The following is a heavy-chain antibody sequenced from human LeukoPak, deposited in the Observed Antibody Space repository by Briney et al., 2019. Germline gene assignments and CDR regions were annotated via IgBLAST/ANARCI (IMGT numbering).Heavy chain of an antibody. CDR1: GFTFSSYA. D-gene: IGHD3-10*01. CDR3: AKDRTVLWFGELSSYFDY. Sequence: GGSLRLSCAASGFTFSSYAMSWVRQAPGKGLEWVAFIRYDGSNKYYADSVKGRFTISRDNSKNTLYLQMNSLRAEDTAVYYCAKDRTVLWFGELSSYFDYWGQGTLVTVSS. J-gene: IGHJ4*02. CDR2: IRYDGSNK. V-gene: IGHV3-30*02.